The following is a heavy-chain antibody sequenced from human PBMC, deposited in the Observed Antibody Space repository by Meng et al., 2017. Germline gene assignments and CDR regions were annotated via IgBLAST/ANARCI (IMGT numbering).Heavy chain of an antibody. J-gene: IGHJ4*02. CDR1: GFTFSSYG. CDR3: ARVPRDYYDSSGHFDY. Sequence: GSRKISGAASGFTFSSYGMHWVRQAPGKGLEWVAVIWYDGSNKYYADSVKGRFTISRDNSKNTLYLQMNSLRAEDTAVYYCARVPRDYYDSSGHFDYWGQGTLVTVSS. V-gene: IGHV3-33*01. D-gene: IGHD3-22*01. CDR2: IWYDGSNK.